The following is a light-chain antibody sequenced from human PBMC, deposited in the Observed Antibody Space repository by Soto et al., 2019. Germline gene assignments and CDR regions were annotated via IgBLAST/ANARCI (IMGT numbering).Light chain of an antibody. CDR3: SSFAGNNNLV. CDR1: SSDVGVYNY. Sequence: QSALTQPPSASGSPGQSVTISCTGTSSDVGVYNYVSWYQQHPGKAPKRMIYGVSKRPSGVPDRFSGSKSGNTASLTVSGLQAEDEADYYCSSFAGNNNLVFGGGTKLTVL. J-gene: IGLJ2*01. V-gene: IGLV2-8*01. CDR2: GVS.